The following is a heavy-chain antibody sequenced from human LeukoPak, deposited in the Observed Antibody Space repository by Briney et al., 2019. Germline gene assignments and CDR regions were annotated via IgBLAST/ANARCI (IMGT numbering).Heavy chain of an antibody. CDR3: ARSPVRGWFDP. Sequence: SETLSLTCAVYGGSFSGYHWSWIRQPPGKGLEWIGEINHSGSTNYNPSLKSRVTISVDTSKNQFSLKLSSVTAADTAVYYCARSPVRGWFDPWGQGTLVTVSS. CDR1: GGSFSGYH. J-gene: IGHJ5*02. D-gene: IGHD3-16*02. V-gene: IGHV4-34*01. CDR2: INHSGST.